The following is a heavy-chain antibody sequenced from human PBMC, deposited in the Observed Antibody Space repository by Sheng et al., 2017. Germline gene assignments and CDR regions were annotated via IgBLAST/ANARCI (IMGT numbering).Heavy chain of an antibody. D-gene: IGHD3-16*02. J-gene: IGHJ5*02. CDR1: GGSFSGYY. CDR2: INHSGST. CDR3: ARAGVMITFGGVIVTNWFDP. Sequence: QVQLQQWGAGLLKPSETLSLTCAVYGGSFSGYYWSWIRQPPGKGLEWIGEINHSGSTNYNPSLKSRVTISVDTSKNQFSLKLSSVTAADTAVYYCARAGVMITFGGVIVTNWFDPWGQGTLVTVSS. V-gene: IGHV4-34*01.